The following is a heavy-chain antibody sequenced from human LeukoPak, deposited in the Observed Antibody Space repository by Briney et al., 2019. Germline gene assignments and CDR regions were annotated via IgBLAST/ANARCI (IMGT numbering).Heavy chain of an antibody. V-gene: IGHV1-2*02. CDR3: VGVTYSSYDDFGY. Sequence: EASVKVSCKTSGYTFTGHHIHWVRQAPAQGLEWMGWIYPSSGGTQYGQKFKGRVTMTRDTSVSTAYMELTRLQFDDTAVYYCVGVTYSSYDDFGYWGQGTLVTVSS. J-gene: IGHJ4*02. CDR1: GYTFTGHH. D-gene: IGHD3-16*01. CDR2: IYPSSGGT.